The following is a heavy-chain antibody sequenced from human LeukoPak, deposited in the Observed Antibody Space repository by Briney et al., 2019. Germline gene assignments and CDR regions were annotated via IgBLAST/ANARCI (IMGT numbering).Heavy chain of an antibody. CDR1: GFTVSSNY. CDR3: ARNRGGY. D-gene: IGHD2/OR15-2a*01. CDR2: ISSSSSTI. V-gene: IGHV3-48*01. J-gene: IGHJ4*02. Sequence: PGGSLRLSCAASGFTVSSNYMSWVRQAPGKGLEWVSYISSSSSTIYYADSVKGRFTISRDNAKNSLYLQMNSLRAEDTAVYYCARNRGGYWGQGTLVTVSS.